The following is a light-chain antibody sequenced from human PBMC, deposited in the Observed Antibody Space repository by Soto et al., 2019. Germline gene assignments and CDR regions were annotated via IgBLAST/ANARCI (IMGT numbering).Light chain of an antibody. CDR3: QQYNSYLWT. V-gene: IGKV1-5*01. CDR2: DAS. Sequence: DIQMTQSPSTLSASVGDRVTITCRASQRISSWLAWYQQKPGKAPKVLIYDASSLQSGVPSRFSGSGTGTEFTLTICSLQPDDFATYYCQQYNSYLWTFGQGTKVDIK. CDR1: QRISSW. J-gene: IGKJ1*01.